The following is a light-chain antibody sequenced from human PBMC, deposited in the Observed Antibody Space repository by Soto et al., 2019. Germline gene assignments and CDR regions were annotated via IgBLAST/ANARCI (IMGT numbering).Light chain of an antibody. CDR2: YDD. V-gene: IGLV1-36*01. CDR1: RSNIGDNA. J-gene: IGLJ2*01. Sequence: QSVLTQPPSVSAAPGQRVTISCSGSRSNIGDNAVNWYQQLPGKAPKLLIYYDDLLPSGVSDRFSGSKSGTSASLAISGLQSEDEGDYYCAVWDDSLNGPVFGGGTKLTVL. CDR3: AVWDDSLNGPV.